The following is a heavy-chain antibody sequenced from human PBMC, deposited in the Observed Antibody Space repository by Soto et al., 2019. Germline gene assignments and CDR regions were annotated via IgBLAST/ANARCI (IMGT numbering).Heavy chain of an antibody. J-gene: IGHJ4*02. Sequence: QVQLVQSGAEVKKPGASVTVSCKASGYTFSTYGISWVRQAPGQGLEWVGWISVHNGYTKYATELQGRVTVTTDPSTSTAYMELRSLRSDDSAVYYCARLEHNFGPHDYWGQGTLVTVTS. CDR3: ARLEHNFGPHDY. D-gene: IGHD1-1*01. CDR2: ISVHNGYT. CDR1: GYTFSTYG. V-gene: IGHV1-18*01.